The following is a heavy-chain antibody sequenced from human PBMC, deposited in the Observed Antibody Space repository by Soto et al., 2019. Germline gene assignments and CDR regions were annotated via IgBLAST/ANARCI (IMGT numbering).Heavy chain of an antibody. Sequence: ASVKVSCKASGYTFTSYGISWVRQAPGQGLEWMGWISAYNGNTNYAQKLQGRVTMTTDTSTSTAFMELRSLRSDDTAVYYCARDDAGAAMVTFDYWGQGTLVTVSS. CDR3: ARDDAGAAMVTFDY. V-gene: IGHV1-18*01. CDR1: GYTFTSYG. J-gene: IGHJ4*02. CDR2: ISAYNGNT. D-gene: IGHD5-18*01.